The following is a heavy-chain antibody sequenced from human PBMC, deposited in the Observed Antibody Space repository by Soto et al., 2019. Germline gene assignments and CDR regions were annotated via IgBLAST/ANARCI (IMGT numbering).Heavy chain of an antibody. Sequence: SGGSLRLSCAASGFTFSSYAMHWVRQAPGKGLEWVAVISYDGSNKYYADSVKGRFTISRDNSKNTLYLQMNSLRAEDTAVYYCARDRYSSSSSVYYYYGMDVWGQGTTVTVSS. J-gene: IGHJ6*02. CDR1: GFTFSSYA. CDR3: ARDRYSSSSSVYYYYGMDV. V-gene: IGHV3-30-3*01. CDR2: ISYDGSNK. D-gene: IGHD6-6*01.